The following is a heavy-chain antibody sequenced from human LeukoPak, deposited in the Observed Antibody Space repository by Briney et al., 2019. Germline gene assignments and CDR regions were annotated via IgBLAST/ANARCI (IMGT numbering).Heavy chain of an antibody. CDR3: ARQLYGSDY. Sequence: SETLSLTCDVSGVSFSTYYWSWIRQSPEKGLEWIGEVNHSGYTSYNPSLKGRVTISVDPSKNQLSLKLSSVTAADTAVYYCARQLYGSDYWGQGTLVTVSS. J-gene: IGHJ4*02. V-gene: IGHV4-34*01. CDR2: VNHSGYT. D-gene: IGHD4-17*01. CDR1: GVSFSTYY.